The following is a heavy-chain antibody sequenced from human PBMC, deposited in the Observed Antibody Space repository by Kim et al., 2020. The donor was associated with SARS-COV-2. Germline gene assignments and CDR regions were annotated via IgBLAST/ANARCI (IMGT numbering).Heavy chain of an antibody. J-gene: IGHJ5*02. Sequence: ASVKVSCKASGYNFVDYVIHWLRQAPGQRIEWLGWINAGDGTTRYSDKLDDRFSIPADTSASVVYMELTSLKSEDTAVHYCARLGTVRWFDPWGQGTLVTVSS. CDR3: ARLGTVRWFDP. V-gene: IGHV1-3*01. D-gene: IGHD2-21*02. CDR1: GYNFVDYV. CDR2: INAGDGTT.